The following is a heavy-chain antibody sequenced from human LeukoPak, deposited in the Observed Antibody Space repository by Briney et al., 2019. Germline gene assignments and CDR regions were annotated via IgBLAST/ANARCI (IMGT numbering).Heavy chain of an antibody. CDR3: AKTNYDILTGYYEGGSYHYYYMDV. V-gene: IGHV1-2*02. Sequence: ASVKVSCKTSGYTFTGYYIHWVRQAPGQGLEWMGWINPDSGDTDYAQKFQARVTMTRHRSIRTAYMELRRLRSDDTAVYYCAKTNYDILTGYYEGGSYHYYYMDVWGKGTTVTVSS. CDR2: INPDSGDT. CDR1: GYTFTGYY. D-gene: IGHD3-9*01. J-gene: IGHJ6*03.